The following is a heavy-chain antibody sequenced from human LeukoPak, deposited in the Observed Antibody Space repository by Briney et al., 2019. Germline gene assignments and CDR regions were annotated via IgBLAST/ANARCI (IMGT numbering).Heavy chain of an antibody. CDR1: GGSFSGYY. D-gene: IGHD7-27*01. Sequence: SETLSLTCAVYGGSFSGYYWRWIRQSPGKGLEWIGEINDSGNTNYDPSLKSRVTISVDTSKNQISLKLTSVTAADTAVYYCARVAGDPIYYYYYMDVWGKGTTVTVSS. V-gene: IGHV4-34*01. J-gene: IGHJ6*03. CDR3: ARVAGDPIYYYYYMDV. CDR2: INDSGNT.